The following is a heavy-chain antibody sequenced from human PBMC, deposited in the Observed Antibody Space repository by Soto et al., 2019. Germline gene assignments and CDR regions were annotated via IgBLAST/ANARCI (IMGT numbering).Heavy chain of an antibody. D-gene: IGHD6-13*01. CDR2: IIPIFGTA. V-gene: IGHV1-69*06. CDR1: GGTFSSYA. CDR3: GSEHGSRGGNWFDP. Sequence: SVKVSCKASGGTFSSYAISWVRQAPGQGLEWMGGIIPIFGTANYAQKFQGRVTITADKSTSAAYMELSSLRSEDTAVYYCGSEHGSRGGNWFDPWGQGTLVTVSS. J-gene: IGHJ5*02.